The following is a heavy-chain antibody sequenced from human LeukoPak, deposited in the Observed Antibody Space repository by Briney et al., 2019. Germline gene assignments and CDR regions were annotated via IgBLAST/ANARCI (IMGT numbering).Heavy chain of an antibody. CDR3: ARGGFRFISGYSN. CDR1: SGSISTSNYY. J-gene: IGHJ4*02. Sequence: PSETLSLTCTVSSGSISTSNYYWGWVRQPPGKALEWIGNIFYSGSTYYSPSLKSRVTISLDTSRNQFSLKLSSVTAADTAIYYCARGGFRFISGYSNWGQGTLVTVSS. V-gene: IGHV4-39*07. CDR2: IFYSGST. D-gene: IGHD3-22*01.